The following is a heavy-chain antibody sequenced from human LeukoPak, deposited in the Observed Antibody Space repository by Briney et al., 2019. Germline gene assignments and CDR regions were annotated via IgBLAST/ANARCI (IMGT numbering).Heavy chain of an antibody. Sequence: GASVKVSCKASGYTFTGYYMYWVRQAPGQGLEWMGWINPNSGGTNYGQKFQGRVTMTRDTSISTAYMELSRLTSDDTAVYYCARDVLHRIHYDSSAYYPGSSYWGQGTLVTVSS. CDR1: GYTFTGYY. J-gene: IGHJ4*02. V-gene: IGHV1-2*02. CDR3: ARDVLHRIHYDSSAYYPGSSY. CDR2: INPNSGGT. D-gene: IGHD3-22*01.